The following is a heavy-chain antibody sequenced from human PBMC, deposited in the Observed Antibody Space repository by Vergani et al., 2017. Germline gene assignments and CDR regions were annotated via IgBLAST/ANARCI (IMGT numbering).Heavy chain of an antibody. CDR2: IIPIFGTA. J-gene: IGHJ6*03. CDR1: GGTFSSYA. Sequence: QVQLVQSGAEVKKPGSSVKVSCKASGGTFSSYAISWVRQAPGQGLEWMGGIIPIFGTANYAQKFQGRVTITADESTSTAYMELRSLRSEDTAVYYCASGIVVVPAPNYYYYYMDVWGKGTTVTVSS. CDR3: ASGIVVVPAPNYYYYYMDV. V-gene: IGHV1-69*01. D-gene: IGHD2-2*01.